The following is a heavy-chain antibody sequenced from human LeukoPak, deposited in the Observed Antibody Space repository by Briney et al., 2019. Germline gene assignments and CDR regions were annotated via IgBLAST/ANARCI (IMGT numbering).Heavy chain of an antibody. Sequence: SETLSLTCTVSGGSISSYYWSWIRQPPGKGLEWIGYIYYSGSTNYNPSLKSRVTISVDTSKNQFSLKLSSVTAADTAVYYCARLPDRGDGYNRPSFDPWGQGTLVTVSS. D-gene: IGHD5-24*01. CDR2: IYYSGST. V-gene: IGHV4-59*01. CDR3: ARLPDRGDGYNRPSFDP. J-gene: IGHJ5*02. CDR1: GGSISSYY.